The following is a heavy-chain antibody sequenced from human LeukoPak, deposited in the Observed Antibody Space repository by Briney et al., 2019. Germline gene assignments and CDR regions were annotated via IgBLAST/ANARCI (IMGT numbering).Heavy chain of an antibody. Sequence: SETLSLTCTVSGGSISSSSYYWGWIRQPPGKGLEWIGSIYYSGSTYYNPSLKSRVTISVDTSKNQFSLKLSSVTAADTAVYYCARERGSGGTDYWGQGTLVTVSS. V-gene: IGHV4-39*02. CDR3: ARERGSGGTDY. J-gene: IGHJ4*02. D-gene: IGHD2-15*01. CDR2: IYYSGST. CDR1: GGSISSSSYY.